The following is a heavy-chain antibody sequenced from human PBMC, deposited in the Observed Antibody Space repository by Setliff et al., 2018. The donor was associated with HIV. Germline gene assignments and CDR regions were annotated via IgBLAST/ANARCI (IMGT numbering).Heavy chain of an antibody. Sequence: SSETLSLTCAVSGYSIRSGYYWGWIRQSPGKGLEWIGTMFRTGTSYYNPSLTSRVTISQDTSKNQFSLELTSVTAADTAVYYCATVDGTRYLDYWGQGKLVTVS. CDR3: ATVDGTRYLDY. V-gene: IGHV4-38-2*01. D-gene: IGHD1-1*01. J-gene: IGHJ4*02. CDR1: GYSIRSGYY. CDR2: MFRTGTS.